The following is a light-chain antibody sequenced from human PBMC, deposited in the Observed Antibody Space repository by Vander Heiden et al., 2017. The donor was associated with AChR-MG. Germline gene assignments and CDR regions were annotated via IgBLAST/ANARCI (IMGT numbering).Light chain of an antibody. V-gene: IGKV1-5*03. CDR1: QNINRW. CDR2: KAS. Sequence: DIQLTQSPSTLSASVGDRVTVTCRASQNINRWLAWYQQKPGQAPRVVIYKASKLEDGVSSRFSGSGSGTEFTLTISSLQPDDFASYYCQQYNNYPYTFGQGTRVE. CDR3: QQYNNYPYT. J-gene: IGKJ2*01.